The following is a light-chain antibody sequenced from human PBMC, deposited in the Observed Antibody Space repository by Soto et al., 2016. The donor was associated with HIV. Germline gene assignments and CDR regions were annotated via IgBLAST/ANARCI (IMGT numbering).Light chain of an antibody. Sequence: SYELTQPPSVSVAPGKTAGITCGGNNIGSKSVHWYQQKPGQAPVLVVYDDSDRPSGIPDRFSGSSSGNTASLTITGAQAEDEADYYCNSRDNSGNHILFGGGTKLTVL. CDR3: NSRDNSGNHIL. J-gene: IGLJ2*01. CDR1: NIGSKS. CDR2: DDS. V-gene: IGLV3-21*01.